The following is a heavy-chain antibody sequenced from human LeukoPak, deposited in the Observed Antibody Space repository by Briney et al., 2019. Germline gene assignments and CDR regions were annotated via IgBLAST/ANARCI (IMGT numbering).Heavy chain of an antibody. CDR2: ISGSDGST. CDR3: AKGVDDDFWSGYFDALDI. CDR1: GFIFSTYA. D-gene: IGHD3-3*01. J-gene: IGHJ3*02. Sequence: PGGSLRLSCAASGFIFSTYAMSWVRQAPGKGLEWVSGISGSDGSTYYADSVEGRFTISSDNSKNSLYPRMNSLRVKDTAIYYCAKGVDDDFWSGYFDALDIWGLGTMVTVSS. V-gene: IGHV3-23*01.